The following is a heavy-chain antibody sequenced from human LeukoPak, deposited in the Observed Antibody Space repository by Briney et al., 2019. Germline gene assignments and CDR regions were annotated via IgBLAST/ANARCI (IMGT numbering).Heavy chain of an antibody. J-gene: IGHJ4*02. CDR3: ARATYYDILTGYYFDY. CDR2: IYYSGST. Sequence: SETLSLTCTVSGGSISSYYWSWIRQPPGKGLEWIGYIYYSGSTNYNPSLKSRVTISVDTSKNQFSLKLSSVTAADTAVYYCARATYYDILTGYYFDYWGQGTLVTVSP. V-gene: IGHV4-59*01. D-gene: IGHD3-9*01. CDR1: GGSISSYY.